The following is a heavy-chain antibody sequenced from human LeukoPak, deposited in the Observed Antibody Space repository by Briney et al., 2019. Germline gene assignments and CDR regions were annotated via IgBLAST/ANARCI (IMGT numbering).Heavy chain of an antibody. J-gene: IGHJ5*02. D-gene: IGHD6-19*01. CDR1: GFTFSSYA. CDR2: ISGSGGST. V-gene: IGHV3-23*01. CDR3: AKSPSLAVAARA. Sequence: GGSLRLSCAASGFTFSSYAMSWVRQAPGKGLEWVSAISGSGGSTYYADSVKGRFTISIDNSKNTLYLQMNSLRAEDTAVYYCAKSPSLAVAARAWGQGTLVTVSS.